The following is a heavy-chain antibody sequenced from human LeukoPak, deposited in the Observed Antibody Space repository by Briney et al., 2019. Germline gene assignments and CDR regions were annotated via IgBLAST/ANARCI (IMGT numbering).Heavy chain of an antibody. Sequence: GGSLRLSCAASGFTFSGYAMNWVRQAPGKGLEWVSGISGRGDSRYYADSVKGRFTISRDNSKNTLYLQMSSLRAEDTAIYYCAKDHANPGFNWFDSWGQETLVTVSS. CDR3: AKDHANPGFNWFDS. CDR2: ISGRGDSR. CDR1: GFTFSGYA. D-gene: IGHD4/OR15-4a*01. V-gene: IGHV3-23*01. J-gene: IGHJ5*01.